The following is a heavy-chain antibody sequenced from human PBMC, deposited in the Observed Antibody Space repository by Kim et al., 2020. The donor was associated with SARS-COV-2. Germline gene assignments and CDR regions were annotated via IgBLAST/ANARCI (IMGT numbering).Heavy chain of an antibody. Sequence: EIIYAQKFQGRVTMTEDTSTDTAYMELSSLRSEDTAVYYCATADRIIREYWGQGTLVTVSS. D-gene: IGHD3-10*01. V-gene: IGHV1-24*01. CDR3: ATADRIIREY. J-gene: IGHJ4*02. CDR2: EI.